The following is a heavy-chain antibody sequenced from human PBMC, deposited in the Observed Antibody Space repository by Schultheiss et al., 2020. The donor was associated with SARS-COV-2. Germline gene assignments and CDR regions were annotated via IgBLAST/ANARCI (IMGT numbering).Heavy chain of an antibody. CDR1: GGSISSSRYY. D-gene: IGHD3-10*01. CDR3: ARGGRFGGEYDY. J-gene: IGHJ4*02. CDR2: IYYSGST. Sequence: SQTLSLTCTVSGGSISSSRYYWGWIRQPPGKGLEWIGTIYYSGSTYHNPSLKSRVNISVDTSKNQFSLRLTSVTAADTAVYYCARGGRFGGEYDYWGQGTLVTVSS. V-gene: IGHV4-39*01.